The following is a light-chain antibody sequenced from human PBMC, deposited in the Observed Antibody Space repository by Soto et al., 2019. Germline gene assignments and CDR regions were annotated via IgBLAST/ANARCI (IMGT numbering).Light chain of an antibody. V-gene: IGLV2-8*01. CDR1: SSDVGGYNY. J-gene: IGLJ2*01. CDR2: EVN. Sequence: QSALTQPPSASGSPGQSVAISCTGTSSDVGGYNYVSWYQQHPGKAPKLMIYEVNKRPSGVPDRFSGSKSGNTASLTVSGLQGEDEADYYCFAHAGNSRLGAFGGGTKLTVL. CDR3: FAHAGNSRLGA.